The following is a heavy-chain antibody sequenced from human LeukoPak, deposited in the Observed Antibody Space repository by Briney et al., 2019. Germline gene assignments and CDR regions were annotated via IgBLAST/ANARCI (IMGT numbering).Heavy chain of an antibody. CDR2: IRSKPYGGTP. D-gene: IGHD6-13*01. CDR1: GFTFGDFA. J-gene: IGHJ4*02. Sequence: GSLRLSCTGSGFTFGDFAMSWVRQAPGKGLEWVGLIRSKPYGGTPEYAASVKGRFTISRDASKSVAYLQMNSLKTEDTALYYCTRQGYSNFWYGGGSAYWGQGSLVTVSS. CDR3: TRQGYSNFWYGGGSAY. V-gene: IGHV3-49*04.